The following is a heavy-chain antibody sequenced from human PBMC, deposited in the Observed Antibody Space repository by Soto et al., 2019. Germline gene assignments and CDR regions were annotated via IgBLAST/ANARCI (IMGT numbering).Heavy chain of an antibody. Sequence: SETLSLTCTVSGGSISSYYWSWIRQPPGKGLEWIGYIYYSGSTNYNPSLKSRVTISVDTSKNQFSLKLSSVTAADTAVYYCARDHRGYYGSGSYYNGNWFDPWGQGTLVTVSS. D-gene: IGHD3-10*01. CDR1: GGSISSYY. J-gene: IGHJ5*02. CDR2: IYYSGST. CDR3: ARDHRGYYGSGSYYNGNWFDP. V-gene: IGHV4-59*01.